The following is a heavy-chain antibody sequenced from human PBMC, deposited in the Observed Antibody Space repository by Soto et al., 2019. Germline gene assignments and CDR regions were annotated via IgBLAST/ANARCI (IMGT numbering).Heavy chain of an antibody. Sequence: EMQVVESGGGLVQPGGSLRLSCAASGSTFSGHAIHWVRQAPGKGLEIVSTINANGDTTYYGNSVKGRSSISRDNFKNTLYLQMGSLRTEDTAVYYCARDTADGMDVWGQGTTVTVSS. D-gene: IGHD2-21*02. CDR3: ARDTADGMDV. CDR1: GSTFSGHA. V-gene: IGHV3-64*01. CDR2: INANGDTT. J-gene: IGHJ6*02.